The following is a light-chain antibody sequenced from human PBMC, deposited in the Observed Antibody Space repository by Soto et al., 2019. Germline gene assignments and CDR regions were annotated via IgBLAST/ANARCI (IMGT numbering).Light chain of an antibody. Sequence: QSVLTQPPSVSGAPGQRVTISCTGTSSNIGAGYDVHWYQHLPGTAPKLLIYGNTIRPSGVPDRLSGSKSDTSASLAITGLQAEDEADYYCQSYDRSLRGYVFGTGTKVTVL. CDR3: QSYDRSLRGYV. V-gene: IGLV1-40*01. CDR2: GNT. J-gene: IGLJ1*01. CDR1: SSNIGAGYD.